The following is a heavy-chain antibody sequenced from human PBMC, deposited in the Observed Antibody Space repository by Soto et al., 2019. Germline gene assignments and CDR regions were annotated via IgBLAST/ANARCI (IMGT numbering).Heavy chain of an antibody. J-gene: IGHJ4*02. Sequence: SETLSLTCTVSGGSISSYYWSWIRQPPGKGLEWIGYIYYSGSTNYNPSLKSRVTISVDTSKNQFSLKLSSVTAADTAVYYCARDKFGGSYGIFDYWGQGTLVTVSS. CDR2: IYYSGST. CDR3: ARDKFGGSYGIFDY. CDR1: GGSISSYY. V-gene: IGHV4-59*01. D-gene: IGHD1-26*01.